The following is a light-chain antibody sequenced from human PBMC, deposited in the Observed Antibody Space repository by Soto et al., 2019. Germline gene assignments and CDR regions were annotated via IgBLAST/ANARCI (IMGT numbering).Light chain of an antibody. CDR2: GAS. J-gene: IGKJ5*01. V-gene: IGKV3-15*01. CDR3: QQYHNSPPET. Sequence: EVVMTQSPATLSVSPGERVTLSCRASQSVNTLLAWYQQKPGQAPRLLIFGASKRAIGIPERFSGSGSGTDCTLTISSLQSDDFAVYFCQQYHNSPPETFGQGTRLEIK. CDR1: QSVNTL.